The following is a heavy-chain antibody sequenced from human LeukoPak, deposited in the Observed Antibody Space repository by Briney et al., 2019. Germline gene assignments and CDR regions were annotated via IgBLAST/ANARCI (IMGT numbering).Heavy chain of an antibody. CDR3: AKGQELDDGVFDS. Sequence: GGSLGLSCTASGFTFSSLAMTWVRLAPGKGLEWVSTIRSNGDTTYNADSVKGRFTISRDNSKNTLYLELNSLRVEDTATFYCAKGQELDDGVFDSWGQGTMVTVSS. CDR1: GFTFSSLA. V-gene: IGHV3-23*01. CDR2: IRSNGDTT. J-gene: IGHJ4*02. D-gene: IGHD1-1*01.